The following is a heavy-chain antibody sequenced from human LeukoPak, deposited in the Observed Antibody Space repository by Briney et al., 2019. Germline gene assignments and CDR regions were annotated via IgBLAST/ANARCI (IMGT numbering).Heavy chain of an antibody. Sequence: ASVKVSCKASGYTFTDYYMHWVRQAPGQGLEWMGWINPNSGGTNYAQKFQGRVTMTRDTSISTAYMELSRLRSDDTAVYYCARDRGPSMVRGVSFDYWGQGTLVTVSS. CDR2: INPNSGGT. D-gene: IGHD3-10*01. CDR3: ARDRGPSMVRGVSFDY. V-gene: IGHV1-2*02. CDR1: GYTFTDYY. J-gene: IGHJ4*02.